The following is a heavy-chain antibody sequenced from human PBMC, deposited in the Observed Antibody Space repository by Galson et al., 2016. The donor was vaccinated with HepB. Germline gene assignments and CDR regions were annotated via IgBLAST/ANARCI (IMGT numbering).Heavy chain of an antibody. V-gene: IGHV3-30*18. CDR3: AKGRWDFYS. D-gene: IGHD5-24*01. CDR1: GFTFSTDC. Sequence: SLRLSCAASGFTFSTDCMRCDPLPPGKGLEWVALISYAGESESYADSVKARVTISRNNSKNTLYLQMHSLRGEVTAVYYCAKGRWDFYSWGQGTLVTVSS. J-gene: IGHJ4*02. CDR2: ISYAGESE.